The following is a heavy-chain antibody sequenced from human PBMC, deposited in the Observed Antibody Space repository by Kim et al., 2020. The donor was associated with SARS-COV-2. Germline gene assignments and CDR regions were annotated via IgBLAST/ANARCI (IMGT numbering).Heavy chain of an antibody. J-gene: IGHJ4*02. CDR2: ISSSSSYI. D-gene: IGHD3-22*01. V-gene: IGHV3-21*01. CDR3: ASDPAYYYDSSGLGY. CDR1: GFTFSSYS. Sequence: GGSLRLSCAASGFTFSSYSMNWVRQAPGKGLEWVSSISSSSSYIYYADSVKGRFTISRDNAKNSLYLQMNSLRAEDTAVYYCASDPAYYYDSSGLGYWGQGTLVTVSS.